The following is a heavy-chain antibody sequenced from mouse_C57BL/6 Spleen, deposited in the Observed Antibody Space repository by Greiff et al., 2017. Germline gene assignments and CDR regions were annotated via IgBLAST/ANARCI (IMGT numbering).Heavy chain of an antibody. CDR1: GYTFTSYW. Sequence: QVQLQQPGAELVKPGASVKLSCKASGYTFTSYWMQWVKQRPGQGLEWIGEIDPSDSYTNYNQKFQGKATLTVDTSSSTAYLQLSSLTSEDSAVYYCARAPWDEGGYRGQGTTLTVSS. D-gene: IGHD4-1*01. CDR2: IDPSDSYT. J-gene: IGHJ2*01. CDR3: ARAPWDEGGY. V-gene: IGHV1-50*01.